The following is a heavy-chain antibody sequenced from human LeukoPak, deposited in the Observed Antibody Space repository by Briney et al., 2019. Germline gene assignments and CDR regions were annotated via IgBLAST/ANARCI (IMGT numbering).Heavy chain of an antibody. V-gene: IGHV4-34*01. CDR3: ARAIAAAGTQYYFDY. J-gene: IGHJ4*02. Sequence: SETLSLTCAVYGGSFSGYYWSWIRQPPGKGLEWIGEINHSGSTNCNPSLKSRVTISVDTSKNQFSLKLSSVTAADTAVYYCARAIAAAGTQYYFDYWGQGTLVAVSS. CDR1: GGSFSGYY. CDR2: INHSGST. D-gene: IGHD6-13*01.